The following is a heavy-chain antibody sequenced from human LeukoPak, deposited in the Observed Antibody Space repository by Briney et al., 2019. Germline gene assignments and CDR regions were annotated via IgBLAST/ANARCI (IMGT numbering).Heavy chain of an antibody. J-gene: IGHJ4*02. CDR3: ARGSTRGYSYGYAFDY. CDR2: INHSGST. D-gene: IGHD5-18*01. V-gene: IGHV4-34*01. Sequence: PLETLSLTCAVYGGSFSGYYWSWIRQPPGKGLEWIGEINHSGSTNYNPSLKSRVTISVDTSKNQFSLKLSSVTAADTAVYYCARGSTRGYSYGYAFDYWGQGTLVTVSS. CDR1: GGSFSGYY.